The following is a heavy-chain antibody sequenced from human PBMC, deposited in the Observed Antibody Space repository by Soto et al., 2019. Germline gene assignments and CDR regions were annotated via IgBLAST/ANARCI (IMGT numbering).Heavy chain of an antibody. V-gene: IGHV1-18*01. J-gene: IGHJ5*02. D-gene: IGHD5-12*01. Sequence: ASVKVSCKASGYTFTSYGISWVRQAPGRGLEWMGWISAYNGNTNYAQKLQGRVTMTTDTSTSTAYMELRSLRSDDTAVYYCARATTISGYDYVDWFDPWGQGTLVTVSS. CDR2: ISAYNGNT. CDR1: GYTFTSYG. CDR3: ARATTISGYDYVDWFDP.